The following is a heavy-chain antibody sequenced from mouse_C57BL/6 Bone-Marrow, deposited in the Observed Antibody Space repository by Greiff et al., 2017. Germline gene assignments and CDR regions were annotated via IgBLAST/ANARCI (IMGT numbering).Heavy chain of an antibody. Sequence: VQLMESGAELVRPGASVKLSCTASGFNITDDYMHWVKQRPEQGLEWIGWIDPENGDTDYASKVKGKATITADTSSNTAYLRLISLTSEDTAGYYCTTGYLLWPHWSQGTTLTVSS. CDR1: GFNITDDY. V-gene: IGHV14-4*01. CDR2: IDPENGDT. CDR3: TTGYLLWPH. J-gene: IGHJ2*01. D-gene: IGHD2-1*01.